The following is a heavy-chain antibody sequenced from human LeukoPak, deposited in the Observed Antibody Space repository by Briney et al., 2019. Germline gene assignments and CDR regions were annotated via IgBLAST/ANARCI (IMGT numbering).Heavy chain of an antibody. CDR1: GFTFSNYA. J-gene: IGHJ5*02. Sequence: PGGSLRLSCAASGFTFSNYAMSWVRQAPGKGLEWVSSISHSGGSTYSADSVKGRFSISRDNSKNTLFLQMNSLRAEDTAMYYCARDLYYDSWSGSGWFDPWGQGTLVTVSS. D-gene: IGHD3-3*01. CDR2: ISHSGGST. V-gene: IGHV3-23*01. CDR3: ARDLYYDSWSGSGWFDP.